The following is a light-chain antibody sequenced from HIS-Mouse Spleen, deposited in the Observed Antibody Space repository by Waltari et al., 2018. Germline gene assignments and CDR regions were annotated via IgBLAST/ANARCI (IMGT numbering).Light chain of an antibody. CDR1: ALPQKY. CDR3: YSTDSSGNHRV. Sequence: SYELTQPPSVSVSPGQTARITCSGNALPQKYAYWYQQKSGQAPVLVIYEDSKRHSGIPERFSGSSSGTMATLTISGAQVEDEADYYCYSTDSSGNHRVFGGGTKLTVL. J-gene: IGLJ2*01. CDR2: EDS. V-gene: IGLV3-10*01.